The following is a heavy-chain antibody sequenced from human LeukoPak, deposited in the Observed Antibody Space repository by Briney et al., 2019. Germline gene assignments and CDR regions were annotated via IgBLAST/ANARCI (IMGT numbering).Heavy chain of an antibody. D-gene: IGHD6-19*01. CDR3: ARGYSSGWYRADY. J-gene: IGHJ4*02. CDR1: GGTFSSYA. CDR2: IIPILGIA. Sequence: VKVSCKASGGTFSSYAISWVRQAPGQGLEWMGRIIPILGIANYAQKFQGRVTITADKSTSTAYMELSSLRSEDTAVYYCARGYSSGWYRADYWGQGTLVTVSS. V-gene: IGHV1-69*04.